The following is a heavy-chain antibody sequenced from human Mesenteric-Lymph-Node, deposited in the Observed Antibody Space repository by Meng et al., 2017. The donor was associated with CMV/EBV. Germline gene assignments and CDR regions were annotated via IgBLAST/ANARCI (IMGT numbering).Heavy chain of an antibody. Sequence: PQGGVECFTPSMTRSSKTLCHGGSVCGYFWNWIRHYPGKALECLGKIHHSGSSTYNPSFTFRILLPVDPSTNQISLNMSSVTAALTAVYYCARGSSYDILTCYFDYWGQGALVTVSS. CDR2: IHHSGSS. CDR1: GGSVCGYF. V-gene: IGHV4-34*01. CDR3: ARGSSYDILTCYFDY. D-gene: IGHD3-9*01. J-gene: IGHJ4*02.